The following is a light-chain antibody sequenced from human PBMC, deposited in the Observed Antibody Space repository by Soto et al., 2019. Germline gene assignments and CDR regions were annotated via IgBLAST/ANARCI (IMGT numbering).Light chain of an antibody. Sequence: EIVLTQSPATLSLSPGDRATLSCRASQSVGDFLAWYQQRPGQAPRLLIYDASNRASGIPARFSGSESGTDFTLAISSLEPEDFAVYYCEQRASWPPFTFGPGTKVDIK. V-gene: IGKV3-11*01. J-gene: IGKJ3*01. CDR3: EQRASWPPFT. CDR2: DAS. CDR1: QSVGDF.